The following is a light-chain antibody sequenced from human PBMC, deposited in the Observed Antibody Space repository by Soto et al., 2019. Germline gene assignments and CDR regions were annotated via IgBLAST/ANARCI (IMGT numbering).Light chain of an antibody. J-gene: IGKJ4*01. CDR2: GAS. CDR3: QQFSSYPLT. CDR1: QTINTN. V-gene: IGKV3-20*01. Sequence: EIVMTQFPATLSVSPGERATLSCRASQTINTNLAWYQRKPGQAPRLLIYGASSRATGIPDRFSGGGSGTDFTLTISRLEPEDFAVYYCQQFSSYPLTFGGGTKVDIK.